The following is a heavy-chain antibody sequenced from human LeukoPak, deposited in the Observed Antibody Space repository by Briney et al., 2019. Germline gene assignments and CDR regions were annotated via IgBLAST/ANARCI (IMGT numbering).Heavy chain of an antibody. D-gene: IGHD6-19*01. CDR3: ARVPNSGWENTHFDY. CDR1: GYTFTSYA. CDR2: INAGNGNT. V-gene: IGHV1-3*01. Sequence: ASVKVSCKASGYTFTSYATHWVRQAPGQRLEWMGWINAGNGNTKYSQKFQGRVTITRDTSASTAYMELSSLRSEDTAVYYCARVPNSGWENTHFDYWGQGTLVTVSS. J-gene: IGHJ4*02.